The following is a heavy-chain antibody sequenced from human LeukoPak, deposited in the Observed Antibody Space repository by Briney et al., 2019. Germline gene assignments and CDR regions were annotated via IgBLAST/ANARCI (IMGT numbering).Heavy chain of an antibody. J-gene: IGHJ3*02. CDR2: IFPADSDT. V-gene: IGHV5-51*01. CDR3: ARWVTADRGKKDAFDI. Sequence: GESLKISGKASGYSFTTYWIGWVRQVPGKGLEWMGIIFPADSDTRYSPSFQGQVTVSADKSITTAYLQWSSLKASDTAFYYCARWVTADRGKKDAFDIWGQGTMVTVSS. CDR1: GYSFTTYW. D-gene: IGHD2-21*02.